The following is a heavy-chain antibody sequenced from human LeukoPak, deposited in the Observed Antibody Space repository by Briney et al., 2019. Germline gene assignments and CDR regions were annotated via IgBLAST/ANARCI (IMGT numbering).Heavy chain of an antibody. CDR1: GYTLTELS. Sequence: GASVKVSCKVSGYTLTELSMHWVRQAPGKGLEWMGGFDPEDGETIYAQNFQGRVTMTRDTSISTAYMELSRLRSDDTAVYYCAREGLVHYDILTGYYPDYWGQGTLVTVSS. J-gene: IGHJ4*02. CDR3: AREGLVHYDILTGYYPDY. V-gene: IGHV1-24*01. D-gene: IGHD3-9*01. CDR2: FDPEDGET.